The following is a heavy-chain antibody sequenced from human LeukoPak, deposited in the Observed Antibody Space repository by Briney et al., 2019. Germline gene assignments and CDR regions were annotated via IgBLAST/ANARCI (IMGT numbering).Heavy chain of an antibody. Sequence: PGGSLRLSCAASGFTFSSYGMHWVRQAPGKGLEWVAVIWYDGSNKYYADSVKGRFTISGDNSKNTLYLQMNSLRAEDTAVYYCARPYYYGSGSYSPNDYWGQGTLVTVSS. CDR1: GFTFSSYG. J-gene: IGHJ4*02. CDR2: IWYDGSNK. D-gene: IGHD3-10*01. CDR3: ARPYYYGSGSYSPNDY. V-gene: IGHV3-33*01.